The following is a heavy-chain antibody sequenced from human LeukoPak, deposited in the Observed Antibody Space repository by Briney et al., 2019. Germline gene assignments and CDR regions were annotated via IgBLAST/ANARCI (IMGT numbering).Heavy chain of an antibody. V-gene: IGHV4-4*02. CDR2: IYHSGTT. CDR3: ARVLPGYSSGWFYYYYMDV. D-gene: IGHD6-19*01. J-gene: IGHJ6*03. Sequence: SETLSLTCAVSGGSISSSNWWSWVRQPPGKGLEWIGEIYHSGTTNYNPSLKSRVTISVDKSKNQFSLKLSSVTAADTAVYYCARVLPGYSSGWFYYYYMDVWGKGTTVTVSS. CDR1: GGSISSSNW.